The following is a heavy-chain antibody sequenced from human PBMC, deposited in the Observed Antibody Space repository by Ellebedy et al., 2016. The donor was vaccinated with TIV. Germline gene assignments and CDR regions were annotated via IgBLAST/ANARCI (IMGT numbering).Heavy chain of an antibody. J-gene: IGHJ5*02. CDR3: GHYIPSTDGGWFDR. CDR1: GFSLSPRGGC. CDR2: IYWNDDK. Sequence: SGPTLVKPTQTLTLTCSFSGFSLSPRGGCVGWIRQPPGKTLEWLALIYWNDDKEYVPSLKSRATMSTDTSRSQVVLTMTNVDPGDTATYYCGHYIPSTDGGWFDRWGQGILVTVSS. V-gene: IGHV2-5*01. D-gene: IGHD1-1*01.